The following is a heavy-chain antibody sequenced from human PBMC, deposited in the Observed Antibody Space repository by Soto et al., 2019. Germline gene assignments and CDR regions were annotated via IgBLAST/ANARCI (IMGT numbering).Heavy chain of an antibody. V-gene: IGHV1-69*18. CDR3: ARVVMTTVPESYYYGMDV. Sequence: QMQLVQSGAEVKKPGSSVTVSCKASGGTFSSYAISWVRQAPGQGLEWMGRIIPFIGTANYAQKFQGRVTITADESTSTAYMELTSLRSEDTAVYYCARVVMTTVPESYYYGMDVWGQGTTVTVSS. CDR1: GGTFSSYA. D-gene: IGHD4-4*01. CDR2: IIPFIGTA. J-gene: IGHJ6*02.